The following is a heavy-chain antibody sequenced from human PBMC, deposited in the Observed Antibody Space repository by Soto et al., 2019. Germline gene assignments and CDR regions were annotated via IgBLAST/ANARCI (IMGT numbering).Heavy chain of an antibody. CDR3: ARGGDTAMVYFDY. CDR1: GGSISSYY. V-gene: IGHV4-59*01. J-gene: IGHJ4*02. CDR2: IYYSGST. Sequence: PSETLSLTCTVSGGSISSYYWSWIRQPPGKGLEWIGYIYYSGSTNYNPSLKSRVTISVDTSKNQFSLKLSSVTAADTAVYYCARGGDTAMVYFDYWGQGTLVTV. D-gene: IGHD5-18*01.